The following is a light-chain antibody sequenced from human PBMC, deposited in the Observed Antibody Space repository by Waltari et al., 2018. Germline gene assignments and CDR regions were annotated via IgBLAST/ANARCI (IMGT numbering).Light chain of an antibody. CDR1: FSDVGAYDS. CDR3: SSYTTRGTWV. V-gene: IGLV2-14*03. CDR2: DFI. J-gene: IGLJ3*02. Sequence: QSALTQPASVSGSPGQSITFSCTGAFSDVGAYDSVSWSQQLPGRAPKPLIYDFIHRPPGVSDRLSGSKSGNTASLTISGLQPEDEADYYCSSYTTRGTWVFGGGTKLTVL.